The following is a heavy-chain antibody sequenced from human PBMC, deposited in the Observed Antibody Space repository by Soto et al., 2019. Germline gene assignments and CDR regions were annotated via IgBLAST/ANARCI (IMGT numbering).Heavy chain of an antibody. CDR3: ARGDTPMITGMDSFDI. V-gene: IGHV3-7*01. D-gene: IGHD5-18*01. Sequence: GGSLRLSCAASGFTFSSYWMSWVRQAPGKGLEWVANINQGGSQKYYVDSVKGRFTISRDNAKNSLYLQMDSLRAEDTAVYFCARGDTPMITGMDSFDIWGQGTMVTVSS. CDR2: INQGGSQK. J-gene: IGHJ3*02. CDR1: GFTFSSYW.